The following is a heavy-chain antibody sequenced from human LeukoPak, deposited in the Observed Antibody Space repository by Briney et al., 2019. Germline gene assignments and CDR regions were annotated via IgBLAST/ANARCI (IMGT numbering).Heavy chain of an antibody. CDR2: IYSGGSI. CDR3: ASGKETSMAQGY. J-gene: IGHJ4*02. CDR1: GFTVSSNH. Sequence: GGSLRLSCAVSGFTVSSNHMTWVRQAPGKGLERVSVIYSGGSIYYADSVKGRFTISRDISKNTVDLQLNSLRAEDTAVYYCASGKETSMAQGYWGQGTLVTVSS. V-gene: IGHV3-53*01. D-gene: IGHD5-18*01.